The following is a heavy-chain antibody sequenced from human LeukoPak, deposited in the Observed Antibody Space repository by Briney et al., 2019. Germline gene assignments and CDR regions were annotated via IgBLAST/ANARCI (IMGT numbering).Heavy chain of an antibody. Sequence: TSETLSLTCTVSGGSIRSGSHYWAWLRQPPGKGLEWIVSIYYSGSTYYNPSLENRVTISIDTSKNHFSLKLSSLSAADTSVYYCAKRDDSGGNLVDLWGQGTLVTVS. V-gene: IGHV4-39*02. CDR3: AKRDDSGGNLVDL. J-gene: IGHJ4*02. CDR1: GGSIRSGSHY. D-gene: IGHD3-22*01. CDR2: IYYSGST.